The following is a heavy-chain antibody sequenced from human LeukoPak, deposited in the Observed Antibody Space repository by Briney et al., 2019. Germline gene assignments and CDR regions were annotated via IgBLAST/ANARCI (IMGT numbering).Heavy chain of an antibody. D-gene: IGHD3-3*01. V-gene: IGHV1-2*02. Sequence: ASVKVSCKASGYTFTGYYMHWVRQAPGQGLELMGWINPNSGGTNYAQKFQGRVTMTRDTSISTAYMELSRLRSDDTTVYYCARGTVFGAINWFDPWGQGTLVTVSS. CDR1: GYTFTGYY. J-gene: IGHJ5*02. CDR3: ARGTVFGAINWFDP. CDR2: INPNSGGT.